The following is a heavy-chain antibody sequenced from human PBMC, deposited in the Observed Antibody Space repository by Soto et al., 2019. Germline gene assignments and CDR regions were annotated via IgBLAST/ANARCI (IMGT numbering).Heavy chain of an antibody. V-gene: IGHV3-21*06. D-gene: IGHD2-2*01. CDR3: ARAGLEPANAFDV. J-gene: IGHJ3*01. CDR2: ISGSGSYL. CDR1: GFIFSSYT. Sequence: GGSLRLSCTASGFIFSSYTINWVRQAPGKGLEWVSSISGSGSYLYIADSMKGRITISRDNAQNSVHLQMNSLRVEDTAVYYCARAGLEPANAFDVWGQGTKVTVSS.